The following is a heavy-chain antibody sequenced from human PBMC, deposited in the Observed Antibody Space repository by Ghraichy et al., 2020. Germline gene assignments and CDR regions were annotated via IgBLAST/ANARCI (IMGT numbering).Heavy chain of an antibody. CDR2: IYWNDDK. CDR1: GFSLSTSGVG. J-gene: IGHJ6*02. D-gene: IGHD2-2*01. CDR3: AHSDCSSTSCYPNPTYSYYGMDV. V-gene: IGHV2-5*01. Sequence: SGPTLVKPTQTLTLTCTFSGFSLSTSGVGVGWIRQPPGKALEWLALIYWNDDKRYSPSLKSRLTITKDTSKNQVVLTMTNMDPVDTATYYCAHSDCSSTSCYPNPTYSYYGMDVSSQGSTVTVSS.